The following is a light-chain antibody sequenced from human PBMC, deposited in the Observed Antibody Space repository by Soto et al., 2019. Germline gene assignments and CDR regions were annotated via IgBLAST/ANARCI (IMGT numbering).Light chain of an antibody. CDR3: QQYGSLPET. CDR2: DAS. CDR1: QSVRSDY. J-gene: IGKJ1*01. Sequence: EIVLTQSPGTLSLSPGERATLSCRASQSVRSDYLAWNQQKPGQAPRLLIYDASSRATGIPDRFSGSGSGTDFTLTISRLEPEDFAVYFCQQYGSLPETFGQGT. V-gene: IGKV3-20*01.